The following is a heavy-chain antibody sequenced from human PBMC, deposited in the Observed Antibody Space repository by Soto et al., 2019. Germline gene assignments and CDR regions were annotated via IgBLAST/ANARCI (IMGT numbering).Heavy chain of an antibody. CDR3: ARDPNVAATPYFDY. J-gene: IGHJ4*02. CDR1: GGSISSYY. V-gene: IGHV4-59*01. CDR2: IYYSGST. Sequence: SETLSLTCTVSGGSISSYYWSWIRRPPGKGLEWIGYIYYSGSTNYNPSLKSRVTISVDTSKNQFSLKLSSVTAADTAVYYCARDPNVAATPYFDYWGQGTLVTVSS. D-gene: IGHD2-15*01.